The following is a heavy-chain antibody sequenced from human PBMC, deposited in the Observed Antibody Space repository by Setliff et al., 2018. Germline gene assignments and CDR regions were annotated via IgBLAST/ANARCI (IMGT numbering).Heavy chain of an antibody. CDR3: ACPDILTGLYDY. CDR1: GFTFSSYE. Sequence: LRLSCAASGFTFSSYEMNWVRQAPGKGLEWVSHISSSGSTIYYADSVKGRFTISRDNAKNSLYLQMNSLRAEDTAVYYCACPDILTGLYDYWGQGTLVTVSS. V-gene: IGHV3-48*03. D-gene: IGHD3-9*01. CDR2: ISSSGSTI. J-gene: IGHJ4*02.